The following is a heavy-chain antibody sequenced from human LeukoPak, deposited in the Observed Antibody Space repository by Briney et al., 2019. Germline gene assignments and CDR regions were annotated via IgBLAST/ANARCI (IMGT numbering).Heavy chain of an antibody. J-gene: IGHJ4*02. V-gene: IGHV3-48*02. CDR1: GFTFSSDS. CDR2: ISSSSSTI. D-gene: IGHD3-22*01. CDR3: ASNYDSSGYYPSAPHYFDY. Sequence: GGSLRLSCAASGFTFSSDSMNWVRQAPGKGLEWVSYISSSSSTIYYADSVKGRFTISRDNAKNSLYLQMNSLRDEDTAVYYCASNYDSSGYYPSAPHYFDYWGQGTLVTVSS.